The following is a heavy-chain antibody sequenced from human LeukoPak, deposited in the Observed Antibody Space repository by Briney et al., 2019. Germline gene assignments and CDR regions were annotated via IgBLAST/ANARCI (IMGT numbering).Heavy chain of an antibody. CDR2: ISWNSGSI. CDR1: GFTFDDYA. Sequence: GRSLRLSCAASGFTFDDYAMHWVRQAPGKGLEWVSGISWNSGSIGYADSVKGRFTTSRDNAKNTLYLQMNSLRAEDTALYYCAKDYTAMVRGADYWGQGTLVTVSS. D-gene: IGHD5-18*01. J-gene: IGHJ4*02. V-gene: IGHV3-9*01. CDR3: AKDYTAMVRGADY.